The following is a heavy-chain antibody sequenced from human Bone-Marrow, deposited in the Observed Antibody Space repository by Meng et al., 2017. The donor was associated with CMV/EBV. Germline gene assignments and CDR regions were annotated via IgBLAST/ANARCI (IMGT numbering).Heavy chain of an antibody. CDR1: GYTFTSYY. Sequence: SVKVSCKASGYTFTSYYMHWVRQAPGQGLEWMGRIIPILGIANYAQKLQGRVTITADKSTSTAYMELSSLRSEDTAVYYCARGPGYCGGDCYSRWFDPWGQGTLVTVSS. D-gene: IGHD2-21*01. V-gene: IGHV1-69*04. J-gene: IGHJ5*02. CDR2: IIPILGIA. CDR3: ARGPGYCGGDCYSRWFDP.